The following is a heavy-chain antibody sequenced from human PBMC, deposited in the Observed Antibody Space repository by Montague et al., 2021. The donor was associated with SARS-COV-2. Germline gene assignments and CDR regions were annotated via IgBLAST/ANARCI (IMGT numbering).Heavy chain of an antibody. Sequence: SETLSLTCAVYGGSFSGYYWSWIRQPPGKGLEWIGEINHSGSTNYDPSLKSRVTISVDTSTNQFSLKLSSVTAADTAVYYCAREVGRGYSGYEGEYWGQGTLVTVSS. D-gene: IGHD5-12*01. V-gene: IGHV4-34*01. CDR2: INHSGST. CDR3: AREVGRGYSGYEGEY. CDR1: GGSFSGYY. J-gene: IGHJ4*02.